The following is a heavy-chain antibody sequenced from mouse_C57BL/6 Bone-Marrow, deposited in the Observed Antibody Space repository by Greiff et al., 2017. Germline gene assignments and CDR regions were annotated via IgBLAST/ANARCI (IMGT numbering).Heavy chain of an antibody. CDR2: ISYSGST. CDR1: GYSITSDY. Sequence: EVKLMESGPGLAKPSQTLSLTCSVTGYSITSDYWNWIRKFPGNKLEYMGYISYSGSTYYNPSLKSRISITRDTSKNQYYLQLNSVTTEDTATYYCARGGITTVVAYYAMDYWGQGTSVTVSS. CDR3: ARGGITTVVAYYAMDY. J-gene: IGHJ4*01. D-gene: IGHD1-1*01. V-gene: IGHV3-8*01.